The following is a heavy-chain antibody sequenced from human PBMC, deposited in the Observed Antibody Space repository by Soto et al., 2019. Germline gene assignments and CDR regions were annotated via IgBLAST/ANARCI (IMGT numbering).Heavy chain of an antibody. V-gene: IGHV5-51*01. CDR3: AKRGALGTYYFDY. Sequence: RGESLKISGKGSGSSFNTYWVAWVRQMPGKGLEWMGIIYPDDSDTRYSPSFQGQVTISADKAITTAYLQWSSLKASDTAIYYCAKRGALGTYYFDYWGQGTLVTVSS. CDR1: GSSFNTYW. J-gene: IGHJ4*02. D-gene: IGHD3-10*01. CDR2: IYPDDSDT.